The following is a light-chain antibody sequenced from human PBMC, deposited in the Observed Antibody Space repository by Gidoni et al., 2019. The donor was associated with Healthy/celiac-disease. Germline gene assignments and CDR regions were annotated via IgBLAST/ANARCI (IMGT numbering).Light chain of an antibody. CDR2: DAS. V-gene: IGKV1-39*01. J-gene: IGKJ3*01. CDR1: QRISSY. CDR3: QQSYNTPFT. Sequence: IQMTQSPSSLSASVGDRVTIPCRASQRISSYLNWYQQKPGNAPKLLIYDASGLQGGVPSRFSGSGSGTDFTLTISRLQPEDFATYYCQQSYNTPFTFGPXTKVDIK.